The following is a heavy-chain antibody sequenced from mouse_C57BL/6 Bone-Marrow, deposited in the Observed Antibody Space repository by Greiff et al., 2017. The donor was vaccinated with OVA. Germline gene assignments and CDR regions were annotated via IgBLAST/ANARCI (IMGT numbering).Heavy chain of an antibody. CDR3: TVYDVYDEWYFDV. CDR1: GFNIKDYY. V-gene: IGHV14-1*01. CDR2: IDPEDGDT. Sequence: VQLQQSGAELVRPGASVKLSCTASGFNIKDYYMHWVKQRPEQGLEWIGRIDPEDGDTEYAPKFQGKATMTADTSSNTAYLQLSSLTSEDTAVYYCTVYDVYDEWYFDVWGTGTTVTVSS. J-gene: IGHJ1*03. D-gene: IGHD2-2*01.